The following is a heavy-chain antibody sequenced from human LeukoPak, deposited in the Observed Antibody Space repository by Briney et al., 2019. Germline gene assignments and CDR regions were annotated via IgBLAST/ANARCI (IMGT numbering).Heavy chain of an antibody. J-gene: IGHJ3*02. Sequence: GGSLRLSCAASGFTFGSYWMSWVRQAPGKGLEWVANIKQNGSEKYYVDSVKGRFTISRDNAKNSLYLQMNSLRAEDTAVYYCARSVRWSDAFDIWGQGTMVTVSS. CDR3: ARSVRWSDAFDI. CDR2: IKQNGSEK. V-gene: IGHV3-7*01. D-gene: IGHD4-23*01. CDR1: GFTFGSYW.